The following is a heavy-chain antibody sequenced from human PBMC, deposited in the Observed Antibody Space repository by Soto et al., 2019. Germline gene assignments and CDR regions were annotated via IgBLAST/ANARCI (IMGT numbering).Heavy chain of an antibody. CDR3: ARGVSAGVGY. D-gene: IGHD1-26*01. CDR2: MQPSTGRT. CDR1: GYSFTSLD. J-gene: IGHJ4*02. Sequence: ASVKVSCKASGYSFTSLDINWVRQTAGQGLEWMGWMQPSTGRTGYAQKFQGRVTMTRDTSINTAYMELTTLTSDDTAFYYCARGVSAGVGYWGQGTLVTVSS. V-gene: IGHV1-8*01.